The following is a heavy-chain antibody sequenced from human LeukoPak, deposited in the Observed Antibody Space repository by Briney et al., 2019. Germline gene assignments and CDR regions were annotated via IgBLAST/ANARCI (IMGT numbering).Heavy chain of an antibody. D-gene: IGHD3-10*01. CDR1: GCSISSYY. V-gene: IGHV4-4*07. CDR2: IYSSGST. CDR3: ARDSGTTGEVKFDP. J-gene: IGHJ5*02. Sequence: EPSETLSLTCTVSGCSISSYYWSWIRQPPGKGLEWIGRIYSSGSTTYNPSLKSRVTMSVDTSKNQFSLKVTSVTAADTAVYYCARDSGTTGEVKFDPWGQGTLVTVSS.